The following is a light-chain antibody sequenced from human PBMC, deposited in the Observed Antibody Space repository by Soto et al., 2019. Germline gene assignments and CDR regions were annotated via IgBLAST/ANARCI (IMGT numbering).Light chain of an antibody. Sequence: EMVLTQSPGSLSLSPGERSTVSCRASQSVSSSCLAWYQQKPGQAPRLXISRASSRATGIPERFSGSGSGTDYTLTISRLGPEDFAVYYCQQYGSSVWTFGQGTKVDI. CDR1: QSVSSSC. V-gene: IGKV3-20*01. CDR2: RAS. J-gene: IGKJ1*01. CDR3: QQYGSSVWT.